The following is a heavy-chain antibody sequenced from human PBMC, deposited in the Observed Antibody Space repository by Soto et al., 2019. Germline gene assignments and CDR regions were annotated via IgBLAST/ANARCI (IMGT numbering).Heavy chain of an antibody. D-gene: IGHD2-2*02. J-gene: IGHJ5*02. CDR1: GYTFTSYA. V-gene: IGHV1-3*01. Sequence: QVQLVQSGAEVKKPGASVKVSCKASGYTFTSYAMHWVRQAPGQRLEWMGWINAGNGNTKYSQKFQGRVTITRDTAARTAYMELSSLRSEDTAVYCCARGRIVVVPAAIPNWFDPWGQGTLVTVSS. CDR2: INAGNGNT. CDR3: ARGRIVVVPAAIPNWFDP.